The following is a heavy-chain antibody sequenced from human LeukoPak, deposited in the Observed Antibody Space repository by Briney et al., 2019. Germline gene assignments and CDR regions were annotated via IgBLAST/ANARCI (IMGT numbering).Heavy chain of an antibody. J-gene: IGHJ6*02. CDR3: ARDKHYGGNYYYYYGMDV. D-gene: IGHD4-23*01. V-gene: IGHV1-46*01. CDR1: GYTFTSYG. CDR2: INPSGGST. Sequence: GASVKVSCKASGYTFTSYGISWVRQAPGQGLEWMGIINPSGGSTSYAQKFQGRVTMTRDTSTSTVYMELSSLRSEDTAVYYCARDKHYGGNYYYYYGMDVWGQGTTVTVSS.